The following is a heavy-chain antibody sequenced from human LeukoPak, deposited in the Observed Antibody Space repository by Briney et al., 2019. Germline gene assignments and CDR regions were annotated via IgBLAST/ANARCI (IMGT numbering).Heavy chain of an antibody. CDR2: IWYDGSNK. Sequence: GWSLRLSCAASGFTFSSYGMHWVRQAPGKGLEWVAVIWYDGSNKYYADSVKGRFTISRDNSKNTLYLQMNSLRAEDTAVYYCAKAYCGGDCYSLVGAFDIWGQGTMVTVSS. CDR3: AKAYCGGDCYSLVGAFDI. CDR1: GFTFSSYG. J-gene: IGHJ3*02. V-gene: IGHV3-33*06. D-gene: IGHD2-21*02.